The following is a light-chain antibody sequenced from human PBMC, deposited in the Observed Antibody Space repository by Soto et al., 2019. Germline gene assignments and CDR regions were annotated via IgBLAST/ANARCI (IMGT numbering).Light chain of an antibody. CDR1: QDITNY. J-gene: IGKJ1*01. Sequence: DIQMTQSPSAVSASVGDRVTITCRTSQDITNYLVWFQQKPGKVPERLIYGATSLQSGVPSRFSGSGSGTEFTLTISSLQPEDFATYYCLQHNRYPWMFGQGTKVEV. CDR2: GAT. V-gene: IGKV1-17*03. CDR3: LQHNRYPWM.